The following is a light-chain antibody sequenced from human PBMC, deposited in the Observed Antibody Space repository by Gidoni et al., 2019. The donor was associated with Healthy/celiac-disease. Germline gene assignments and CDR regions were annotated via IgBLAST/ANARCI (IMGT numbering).Light chain of an antibody. CDR3: QQRSNWPPRT. CDR2: DAS. V-gene: IGKV3-11*01. J-gene: IGKJ4*01. CDR1: QSVSSY. Sequence: ELVLTQSPATLSLSPGERATLSCRASQSVSSYLAWYQQKPGQAPRLLIYDASNRATGIPARFSGSGSGTDFTLTISSREPEDCAVYYCQQRSNWPPRTFGGGTKVEIK.